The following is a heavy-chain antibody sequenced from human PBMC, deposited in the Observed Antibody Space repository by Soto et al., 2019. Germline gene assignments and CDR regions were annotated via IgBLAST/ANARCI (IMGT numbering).Heavy chain of an antibody. Sequence: ETLSLTCSVSWCSISSSSYYWGCMRQPPGKGLEWIGSIYYSGSTYYIPSLKSRVTISVDTSKNQFSLKLSSVTAADTAVYYCASHGYYVSRPRGFCEYWGEGTLVTVSS. CDR1: WCSISSSSYY. CDR3: ASHGYYVSRPRGFCEY. J-gene: IGHJ4*02. CDR2: IYYSGST. V-gene: IGHV4-39*01. D-gene: IGHD3-10*01.